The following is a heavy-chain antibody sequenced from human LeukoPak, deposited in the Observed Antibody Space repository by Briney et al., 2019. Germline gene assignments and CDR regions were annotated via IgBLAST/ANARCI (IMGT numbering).Heavy chain of an antibody. D-gene: IGHD3-3*01. CDR1: GGSMSSFY. CDR2: IYYSGTT. J-gene: IGHJ3*02. V-gene: IGHV4-59*01. CDR3: ARRSTYYDFWSGPSDAFDI. Sequence: SETLSLTCTVSGGSMSSFYWSWIRQPPGKGLEWIGYIYYSGTTNYNPSLKSRVTISVDTSKNQFSLKLSSVTAADTAVYYCARRSTYYDFWSGPSDAFDIWGQGTMVTVSS.